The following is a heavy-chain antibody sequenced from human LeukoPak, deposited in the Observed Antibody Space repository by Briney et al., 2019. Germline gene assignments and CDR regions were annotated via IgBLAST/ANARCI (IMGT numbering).Heavy chain of an antibody. D-gene: IGHD2-21*02. CDR3: ARHTAYCGGDCYDEDAFDI. V-gene: IGHV4-4*09. CDR1: GGSISSYY. Sequence: SETLSLTCTVSGGSISSYYWSWIRQPPGKGLEWIGYIYTSGSTNYNPSLKSRVTISVDTSKNQFSLKLSSVTAADTAVYYCARHTAYCGGDCYDEDAFDIWGQGTMVTVSS. CDR2: IYTSGST. J-gene: IGHJ3*02.